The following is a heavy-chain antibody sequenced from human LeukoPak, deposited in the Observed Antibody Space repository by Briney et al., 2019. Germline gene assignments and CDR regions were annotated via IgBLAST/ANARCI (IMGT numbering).Heavy chain of an antibody. CDR2: IYHSGST. Sequence: SQTLSLTCAVSGGSISSGGYSWSWIRQPPGKGLEWIGYIYHSGSTYYNPSLKSRVTISVDRSKNQFSLKLSSVTAADTAVYYCARGWSAYYDYVWGSYLPSWFDPWGQGTLVTVSP. J-gene: IGHJ5*02. CDR1: GGSISSGGYS. CDR3: ARGWSAYYDYVWGSYLPSWFDP. V-gene: IGHV4-30-2*01. D-gene: IGHD3-16*02.